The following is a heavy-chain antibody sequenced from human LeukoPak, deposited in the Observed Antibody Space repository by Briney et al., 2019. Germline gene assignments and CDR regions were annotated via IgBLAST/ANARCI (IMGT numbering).Heavy chain of an antibody. J-gene: IGHJ4*02. D-gene: IGHD5-12*01. CDR3: ARDVGGYDIYFDY. CDR1: GFTFSSYG. CDR2: IWYDGSNK. V-gene: IGHV3-33*01. Sequence: GRSLRLSCAASGFTFSSYGMHWVRQAPGKGLEWVAVIWYDGSNKYYADSVKGRFTISRDNFKNTLYLQMNSLRAEDTAVYYCARDVGGYDIYFDYWGQGTLVTVSS.